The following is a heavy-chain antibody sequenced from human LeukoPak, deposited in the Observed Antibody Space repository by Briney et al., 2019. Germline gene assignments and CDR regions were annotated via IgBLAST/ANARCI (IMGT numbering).Heavy chain of an antibody. V-gene: IGHV4-34*01. J-gene: IGHJ4*01. CDR1: GGSISSYY. D-gene: IGHD3-10*02. CDR2: ITHSGTT. Sequence: SETLSLTCTVSGGSISSYYWSWIRQPPGKGLEWIGEITHSGTTNYNPALKSRVTISRDTSKNQFSLRLSSVTAADTAVYYCAPIFGDYSDFDYWGQGTLVTVSS. CDR3: APIFGDYSDFDY.